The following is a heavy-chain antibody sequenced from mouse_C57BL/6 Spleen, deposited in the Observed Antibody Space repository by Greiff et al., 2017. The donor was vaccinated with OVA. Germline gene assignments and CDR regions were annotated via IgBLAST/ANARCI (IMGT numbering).Heavy chain of an antibody. V-gene: IGHV1-55*01. CDR3: ARGESSYWYFDV. CDR1: GYTFTSYW. J-gene: IGHJ1*03. CDR2: IYPGSGST. Sequence: QVQLKQPGAELVKPGASVKMSCKASGYTFTSYWITWVKQRPGQGLEWIGDIYPGSGSTNYNEKFKSKATLTVDTSSSTAYMQLSSLTSEDSAVYYCARGESSYWYFDVWGTGTTVTVSS. D-gene: IGHD1-1*01.